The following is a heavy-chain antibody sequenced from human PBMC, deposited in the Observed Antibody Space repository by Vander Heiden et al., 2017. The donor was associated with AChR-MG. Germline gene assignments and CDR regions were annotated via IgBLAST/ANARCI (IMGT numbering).Heavy chain of an antibody. J-gene: IGHJ4*02. D-gene: IGHD2-8*02. CDR1: GFLFSGSA. V-gene: IGHV3-73*02. Sequence: EAQLVESGGGLVQPGGSLKLSCAASGFLFSGSAMHWVRQASGKGLEWVGRIRSKSNIYATTYAASVKGRFTISRDDSKNTAYLHMNSLKTEDTAVYYCTRRQDIVLEPGASWEDDWGQGTLVTVSS. CDR3: TRRQDIVLEPGASWEDD. CDR2: IRSKSNIYAT.